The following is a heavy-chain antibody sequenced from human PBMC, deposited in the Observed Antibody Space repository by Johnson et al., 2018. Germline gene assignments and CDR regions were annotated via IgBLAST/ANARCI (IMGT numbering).Heavy chain of an antibody. J-gene: IGHJ1*01. CDR2: ISYDESNK. Sequence: VQLVESGGGVVQPGRSLRLSCAASGFTFSTYAMHWVRQAPGKGLEWVSVISYDESNKDYADSVKGRFTISRDNSKNTLYLEMNSLRVEDTAVYYCAKDDHPTLRPAAYVQHWGQGTLVTVSS. V-gene: IGHV3-30*18. CDR3: AKDDHPTLRPAAYVQH. D-gene: IGHD1-14*01. CDR1: GFTFSTYA.